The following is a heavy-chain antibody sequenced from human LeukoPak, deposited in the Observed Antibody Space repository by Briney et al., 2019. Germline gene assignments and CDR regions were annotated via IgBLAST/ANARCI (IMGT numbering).Heavy chain of an antibody. J-gene: IGHJ5*02. Sequence: GSLRLSCAASGFTFSSYWMHWVRQTPGKGLMWVSRIKSDGSTIYADSVKGRFTISRDNAKNMVYLQMNSLRAEDTAMYYCARAITYFYGSVTYDWFDPWGQGTLVTVSS. CDR1: GFTFSSYW. CDR2: IKSDGST. V-gene: IGHV3-74*01. CDR3: ARAITYFYGSVTYDWFDP. D-gene: IGHD3-10*01.